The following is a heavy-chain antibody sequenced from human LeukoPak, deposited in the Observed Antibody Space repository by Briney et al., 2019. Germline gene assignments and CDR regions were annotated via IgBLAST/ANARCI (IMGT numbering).Heavy chain of an antibody. V-gene: IGHV3-21*01. CDR3: ARDERDCSSTSCYWVY. J-gene: IGHJ4*02. D-gene: IGHD2-2*01. Sequence: GGSLRLSCAASGFTFSSYTMTWVRRAPGKGLEWVSSIGSGKNYIHYADSMKGRVTISRDNAKNSLYLQMDSLRVEDTAVYYCARDERDCSSTSCYWVYWGQGTLVIVST. CDR1: GFTFSSYT. CDR2: IGSGKNYI.